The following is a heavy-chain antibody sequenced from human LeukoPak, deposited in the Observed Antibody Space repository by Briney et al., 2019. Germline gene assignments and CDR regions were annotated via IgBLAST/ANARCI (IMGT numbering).Heavy chain of an antibody. Sequence: SGPTLVNPTQTLTLTCTFSGFSLSTSGVGVGWIRQPPGKALEWLALIYWDDDERYNPSLKSRLTITKDTSKNQVVLTMTNMDPVDTATYYCAHKVEVGVNTRYFQHGGQGTLVTVSS. CDR3: AHKVEVGVNTRYFQH. CDR2: IYWDDDE. D-gene: IGHD1-26*01. CDR1: GFSLSTSGVG. J-gene: IGHJ1*01. V-gene: IGHV2-5*02.